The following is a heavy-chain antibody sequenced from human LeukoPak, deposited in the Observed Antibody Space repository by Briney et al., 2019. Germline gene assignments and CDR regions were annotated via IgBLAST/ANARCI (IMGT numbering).Heavy chain of an antibody. D-gene: IGHD1-26*01. CDR2: IKQDGSEK. Sequence: GGSLRLSCAASGFTFSSYWMSWVRQAPGKGLEWVANIKQDGSEKYYVDSVKGRFTISRDNAKNSLYLQMNSLRAEDTAVYYCARVQAEGATTIAHIYYYYYMDVWGKGTTVTVSS. J-gene: IGHJ6*03. CDR3: ARVQAEGATTIAHIYYYYYMDV. V-gene: IGHV3-7*01. CDR1: GFTFSSYW.